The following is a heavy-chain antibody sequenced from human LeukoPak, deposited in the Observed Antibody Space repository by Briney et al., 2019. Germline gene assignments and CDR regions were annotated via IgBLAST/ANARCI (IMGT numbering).Heavy chain of an antibody. CDR2: ISSSYTYI. Sequence: GGSLRLSCSASGFTFSNYCMNWVRQAPGKGLEWVSSISSSYTYIYHGDSVKGRFTISRDNARNSLYLQMNNLRADDTAVYYCARDRSEGHDSSGPLDAFDVWGQGTLVTVSS. V-gene: IGHV3-21*01. D-gene: IGHD3-22*01. J-gene: IGHJ3*01. CDR3: ARDRSEGHDSSGPLDAFDV. CDR1: GFTFSNYC.